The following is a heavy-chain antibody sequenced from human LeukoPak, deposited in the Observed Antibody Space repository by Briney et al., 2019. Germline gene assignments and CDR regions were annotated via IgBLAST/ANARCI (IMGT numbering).Heavy chain of an antibody. CDR3: AKDRRELLYYLDY. J-gene: IGHJ4*02. V-gene: IGHV3-9*01. CDR1: GFTFDDYA. CDR2: ISWNSGSI. D-gene: IGHD1-26*01. Sequence: GGSLRLSCAASGFTFDDYAMHWVRQAPGKGLEWVSGISWNSGSIGYADSVKGRFTISRDNAKNSLYLQMNSLRAEDTALYYCAKDRRELLYYLDYWGQGTLVTVSS.